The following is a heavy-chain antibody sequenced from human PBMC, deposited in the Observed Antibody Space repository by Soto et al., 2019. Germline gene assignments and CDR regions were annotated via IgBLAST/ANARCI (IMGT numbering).Heavy chain of an antibody. CDR3: ARALSGWPEKEVRFDP. CDR2: INHSGST. D-gene: IGHD6-19*01. J-gene: IGHJ5*02. CDR1: GGSFSGYY. V-gene: IGHV4-34*01. Sequence: QVQLQQWGAGLLKPSETLSLTCAVYGGSFSGYYWSWIRQPPGKGLEWIGEINHSGSTNYNPSLKSRVTISVDTSKNQFYLKLSSVTAADTAVYYCARALSGWPEKEVRFDPWGQGTLVTVSS.